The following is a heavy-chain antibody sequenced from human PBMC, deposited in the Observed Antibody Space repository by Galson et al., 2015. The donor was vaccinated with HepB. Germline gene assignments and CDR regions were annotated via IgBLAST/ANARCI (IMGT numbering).Heavy chain of an antibody. CDR1: GYTFTSYA. J-gene: IGHJ6*02. CDR2: INAGNGNT. CDR3: ARESTENYYGMDV. Sequence: SVKVSCKASGYTFTSYAMHWVRQAPGQRLEWMGWINAGNGNTKYSQKFQGRVTITRDTSASTAYMELSSLRSEDTAVYCCARESTENYYGMDVWGQGTTVTVSS. D-gene: IGHD2-2*01. V-gene: IGHV1-3*01.